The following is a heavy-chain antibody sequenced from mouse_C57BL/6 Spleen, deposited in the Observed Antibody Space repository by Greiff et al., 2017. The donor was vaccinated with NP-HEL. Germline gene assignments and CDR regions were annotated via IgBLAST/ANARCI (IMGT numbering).Heavy chain of an antibody. CDR2: ISSGSSTI. J-gene: IGHJ4*01. D-gene: IGHD2-4*01. Sequence: VQVVESGGGLVKPGGSLKLSCAASGFTFSDYGMHWVRQAPEKGLEWVAYISSGSSTIYYADTVRGRFTISRANAKNTLFLQMTSLRSEDTDMYYCARRAIYYDYGYAMDYWGQGTSVTVSS. V-gene: IGHV5-17*01. CDR3: ARRAIYYDYGYAMDY. CDR1: GFTFSDYG.